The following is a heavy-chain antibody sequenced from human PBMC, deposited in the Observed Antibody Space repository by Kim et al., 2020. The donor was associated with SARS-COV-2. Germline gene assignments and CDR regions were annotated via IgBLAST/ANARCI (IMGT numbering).Heavy chain of an antibody. CDR3: ARAADAGSFWYFDY. V-gene: IGHV3-11*01. J-gene: IGHJ4*02. Sequence: GGSLRHSCAASGFTFSDYYMSWIRQAPGKGLEWVSYISSSGSTIYYADSVKGRFTISRDNAKNSLYLQMNSLRAEDTAVYYCARAADAGSFWYFDYWGQGTLVTVSS. CDR1: GFTFSDYY. D-gene: IGHD3-3*01. CDR2: ISSSGSTI.